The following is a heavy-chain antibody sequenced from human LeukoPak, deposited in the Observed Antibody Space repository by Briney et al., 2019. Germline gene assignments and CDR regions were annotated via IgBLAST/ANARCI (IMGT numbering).Heavy chain of an antibody. CDR1: GFTLSSHA. D-gene: IGHD3/OR15-3a*01. V-gene: IGHV3-64D*09. J-gene: IGHJ4*02. CDR3: VRRTGNYFDY. CDR2: ISYNGGST. Sequence: GGSLRLSCSASGFTLSSHAMHWVRQAPGKALEYVSAISYNGGSTYHENSVKDRFTISRDNSKNTLYLQMSSLRPEDTAVFYCVRRTGNYFDYWGQGTLVTVSS.